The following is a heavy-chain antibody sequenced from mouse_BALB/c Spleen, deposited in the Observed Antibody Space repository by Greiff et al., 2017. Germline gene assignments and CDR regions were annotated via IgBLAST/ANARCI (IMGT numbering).Heavy chain of an antibody. V-gene: IGHV14-3*02. CDR1: GFNIKDTY. J-gene: IGHJ3*01. CDR2: IDPANGNT. CDR3: ARGDGLAY. Sequence: VQLQQSGAELVKPGASVKLSCTASGFNIKDTYMHWVKQRPEQGLEWIGRIDPANGNTKYDPKFQGKATITADTSSNTAYLQLSSLTSEDAAVYCCARGDGLAYWGQGTLVTVAA.